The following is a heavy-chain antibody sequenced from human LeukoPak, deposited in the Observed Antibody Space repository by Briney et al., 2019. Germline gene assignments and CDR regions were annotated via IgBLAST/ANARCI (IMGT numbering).Heavy chain of an antibody. V-gene: IGHV3-30*02. J-gene: IGHJ4*02. D-gene: IGHD2/OR15-2a*01. Sequence: PGGSLRLSCAASGFTFSGYGMPWVRQAPGKGLEWVAFIRYDGSNKYYADSVKGRFTISRGNSKNTLYLQMNSLRAEDTAVYYCAKADVRFYDYWGQGTLVTVSS. CDR3: AKADVRFYDY. CDR1: GFTFSGYG. CDR2: IRYDGSNK.